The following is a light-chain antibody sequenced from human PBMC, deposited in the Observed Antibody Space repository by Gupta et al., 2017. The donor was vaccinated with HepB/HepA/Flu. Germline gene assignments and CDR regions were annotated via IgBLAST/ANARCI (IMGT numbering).Light chain of an antibody. CDR3: QSYDSSLSGSKV. J-gene: IGLJ2*01. Sequence: QSVLTQPPSVSGAPGQRVTISCTGSSSNIGAGYDVHWYQQRPGTAPKLLIYGNSNRPSGVPDRFSGSKSGTSASLAITGLQAEEEADYYCQSYDSSLSGSKVFGGGTKLTVL. CDR2: GNS. V-gene: IGLV1-40*01. CDR1: SSNIGAGYD.